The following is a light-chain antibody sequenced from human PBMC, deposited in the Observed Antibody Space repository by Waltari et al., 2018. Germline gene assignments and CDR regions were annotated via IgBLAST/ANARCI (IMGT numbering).Light chain of an antibody. CDR2: DVS. Sequence: VSGSPGQSITISCTGTSSDDGGYKYVSWYQQHPGKAPKVMIYDVSKRPSGVSNRFSGSKSGNTVSLTISGLQAEDEADYYCSSYTSSNTWVFGGGTKLTVL. J-gene: IGLJ3*02. CDR3: SSYTSSNTWV. CDR1: SSDDGGYKY. V-gene: IGLV2-14*04.